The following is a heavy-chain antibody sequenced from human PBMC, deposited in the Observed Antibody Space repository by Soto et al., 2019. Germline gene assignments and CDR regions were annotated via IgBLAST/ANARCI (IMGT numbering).Heavy chain of an antibody. CDR1: GGSFSSYY. CDR3: ERAHITDYVWGPDRYQYYFDL. D-gene: IGHD3-16*02. Sequence: PSGTPSLTCAVYGGSFSSYYWSWIRHPPGKGLEWIGEIHHSGSTNYRPSLKSRVTISVDTSKNQFSLKLSSVTAADTAVYYCERAHITDYVWGPDRYQYYFDLWGHVRLATVS. J-gene: IGHJ4*01. CDR2: IHHSGST. V-gene: IGHV4-34*01.